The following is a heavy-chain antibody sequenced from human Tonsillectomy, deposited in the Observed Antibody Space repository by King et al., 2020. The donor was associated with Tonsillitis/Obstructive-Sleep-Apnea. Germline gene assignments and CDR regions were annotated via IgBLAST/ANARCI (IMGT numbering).Heavy chain of an antibody. J-gene: IGHJ4*02. V-gene: IGHV3-73*02. D-gene: IGHD4-17*01. CDR1: GFTFSGSA. Sequence: VQLVESGGGLVQPGGSLKLSCAASGFTFSGSAMHWVRQASGKGLEWVGRIRSKANSYATAYAASVKGRFTISRDDSKNTAYLQMNSLKTEDPAVYYCTSRSLLPTTVPTNWGQGTLVTVSS. CDR3: TSRSLLPTTVPTN. CDR2: IRSKANSYAT.